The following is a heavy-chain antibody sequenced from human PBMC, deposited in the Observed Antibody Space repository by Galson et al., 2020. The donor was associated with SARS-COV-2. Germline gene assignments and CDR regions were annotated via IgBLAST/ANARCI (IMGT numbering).Heavy chain of an antibody. J-gene: IGHJ5*02. Sequence: NPSETLSLTCTVSGGSISRYSWSWIRQPAGKGLEWIGRIYTSGSTNYNPSLKSRVTMSVDTSKNQFSLKLSSLSAADTAVYYWAHNAYYGSGGILYWFDPWRQGTLVTVAS. D-gene: IGHD3-10*01. CDR1: GGSISRYS. V-gene: IGHV4-4*07. CDR3: AHNAYYGSGGILYWFDP. CDR2: IYTSGST.